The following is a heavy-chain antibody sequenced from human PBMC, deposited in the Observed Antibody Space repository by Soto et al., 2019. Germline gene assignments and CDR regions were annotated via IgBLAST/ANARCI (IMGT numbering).Heavy chain of an antibody. D-gene: IGHD2-15*01. CDR1: GFTFSSYS. CDR2: ISSSSSYI. J-gene: IGHJ6*02. V-gene: IGHV3-21*01. CDR3: ARDENCSGGSCLSYYYGMDV. Sequence: EVQLVESGGGLVKPGGSLRLSCAASGFTFSSYSMKWVRQAPGKGLEWVSSISSSSSYIYYADSVKGRFTISRDNAKNSLYLQMNSLRAEDTAVYYCARDENCSGGSCLSYYYGMDVWGQGTTVTVSS.